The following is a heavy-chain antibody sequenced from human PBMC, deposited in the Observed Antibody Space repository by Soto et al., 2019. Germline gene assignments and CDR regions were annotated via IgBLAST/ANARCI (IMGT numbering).Heavy chain of an antibody. CDR1: GLSFTTDN. V-gene: IGHV3-48*01. D-gene: IGHD2-15*01. J-gene: IGHJ5*02. CDR3: ARDLGYCSGGSCYSEGFDP. Sequence: GGSLRLSCAASGLSFTTDNMSWVRQAPGKGLEWLAYTNSRSSTKYYADSVKGRFIISRDNDKNSLYLQMNNLRPEDTAVYYCARDLGYCSGGSCYSEGFDPWGQGTLVTVSS. CDR2: TNSRSSTK.